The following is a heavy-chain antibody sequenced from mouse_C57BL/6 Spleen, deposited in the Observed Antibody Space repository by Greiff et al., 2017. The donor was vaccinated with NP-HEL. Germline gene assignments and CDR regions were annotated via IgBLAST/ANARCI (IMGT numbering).Heavy chain of an antibody. CDR1: GYTFTSYW. V-gene: IGHV1-64*01. D-gene: IGHD2-5*01. J-gene: IGHJ4*01. CDR3: ARSAYYSNYVYAMDY. CDR2: IHPNSGST. Sequence: QVHVKQPGAELVKPGASVKLSCKASGYTFTSYWMHWVKQRPGQGLEWIGMIHPNSGSTNYNEKFKSKATLTVDKSSSTAYMQLSSLTSEDSAVYYCARSAYYSNYVYAMDYWGQGTSVTVSS.